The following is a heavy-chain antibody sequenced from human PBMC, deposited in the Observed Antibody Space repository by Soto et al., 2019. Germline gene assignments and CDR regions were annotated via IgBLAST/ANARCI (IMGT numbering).Heavy chain of an antibody. D-gene: IGHD3-16*01. J-gene: IGHJ4*02. V-gene: IGHV1-46*01. CDR2: IHYSGATP. CDR3: ARGGPDLATIGGFDY. Sequence: GASVKVSCKASGYTFTNYYMHWVRQAPGQGLEWMGVIHYSGATPTYAQKFQGRVTMARDTSTSTVYVGLSSLTSEDTAVYYGARGGPDLATIGGFDYWGQGTLVTVSS. CDR1: GYTFTNYY.